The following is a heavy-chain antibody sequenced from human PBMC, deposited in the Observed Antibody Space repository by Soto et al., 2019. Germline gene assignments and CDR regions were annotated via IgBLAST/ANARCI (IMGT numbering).Heavy chain of an antibody. CDR2: SSYSGTS. CDR1: GGSIRSGEYY. D-gene: IGHD3-10*01. V-gene: IGHV4-30-4*01. CDR3: ARDVGRMMWAEYGMDV. Sequence: QVQLQESGPGLVKPSQTLSLTCTVSGGSIRSGEYYWSWLRQTPGKGLEWIGHSSYSGTSSYNPSLKSRVSISVDTSKNQFSLKLNSVTAADTAVYYCARDVGRMMWAEYGMDVWGQGTTVTVSS. J-gene: IGHJ6*02.